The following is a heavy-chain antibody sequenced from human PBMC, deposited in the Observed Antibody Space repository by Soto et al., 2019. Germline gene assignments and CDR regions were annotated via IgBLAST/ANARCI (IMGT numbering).Heavy chain of an antibody. CDR2: IWYDGSNI. D-gene: IGHD5-12*01. V-gene: IGHV3-33*01. CDR1: GFTFSSYG. CDR3: ARGGYSGNDYEGMDV. Sequence: QVQLVESGGGVVQPGRSLRLSCAASGFTFSSYGMHWVRQAPGKGLEWVAVIWYDGSNIFYSDSVKGRFTISRDNSRNTLYLQMNSLRAEDTAVYFCARGGYSGNDYEGMDVWGQGTTVTVSS. J-gene: IGHJ6*02.